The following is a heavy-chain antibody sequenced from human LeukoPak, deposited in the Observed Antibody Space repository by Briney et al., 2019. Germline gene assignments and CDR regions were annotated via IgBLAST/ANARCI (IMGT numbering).Heavy chain of an antibody. CDR3: ARHPKITIFGVVKGDWFDH. J-gene: IGHJ5*02. CDR2: IYYSGST. V-gene: IGHV4-39*01. Sequence: PSETLSLTCTVSGGSISSSSYYWGWIRQPPGKGLEWIGSIYYSGSTYYNPSLKSRVTISVDTSKNQFSLKLSSVTAADTAVYYCARHPKITIFGVVKGDWFDHWGQGTLVTVSS. D-gene: IGHD3-3*01. CDR1: GGSISSSSYY.